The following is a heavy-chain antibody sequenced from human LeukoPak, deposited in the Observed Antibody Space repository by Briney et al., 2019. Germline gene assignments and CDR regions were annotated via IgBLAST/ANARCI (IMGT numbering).Heavy chain of an antibody. CDR3: ASEGLDN. CDR1: GFTFSGYG. Sequence: GGPLRLSCAASGFTFSGYGMNWVRQAPGKGLEWISSISSSSSYIYYADSVKGRFTISRDNAKNSVYLQMNSLRAEDTAVYYCASEGLDNWGQGTLVTVSS. V-gene: IGHV3-21*01. CDR2: ISSSSSYI. J-gene: IGHJ4*02.